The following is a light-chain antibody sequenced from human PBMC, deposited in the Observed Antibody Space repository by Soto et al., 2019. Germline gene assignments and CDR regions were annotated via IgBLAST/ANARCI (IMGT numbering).Light chain of an antibody. V-gene: IGLV1-44*01. CDR3: APWDDSLNGYX. Sequence: QAVVTQPPSASGTPGQRVTISCSGSATNIGSNAVNWYQHLPGTAPKLLIYDNSQRPSGVPARFSGSKSGTSASLAISGLQSEDEADYYCAPWDDSLNGYXXGTGTKLTVL. CDR2: DNS. J-gene: IGLJ1*01. CDR1: ATNIGSNA.